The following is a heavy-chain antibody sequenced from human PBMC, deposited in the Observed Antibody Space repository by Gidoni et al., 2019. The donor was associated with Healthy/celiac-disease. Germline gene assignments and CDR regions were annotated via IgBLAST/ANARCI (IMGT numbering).Heavy chain of an antibody. CDR1: GGSISSSSYY. D-gene: IGHD2-2*02. J-gene: IGHJ4*02. CDR2: IFFRGST. V-gene: IGHV4-39*02. Sequence: LQLQESCPGLVTPSVTLSLTCTVSGGSISSSSYYWGWIRQPPGKGLEWIGSIFFRGSTFYNPSLKSRVTISVDTSKTLFSLKLSAVTAADTAVYDCARDWGYCSSTSCYSFRGYFDYWGQGTLVTVSS. CDR3: ARDWGYCSSTSCYSFRGYFDY.